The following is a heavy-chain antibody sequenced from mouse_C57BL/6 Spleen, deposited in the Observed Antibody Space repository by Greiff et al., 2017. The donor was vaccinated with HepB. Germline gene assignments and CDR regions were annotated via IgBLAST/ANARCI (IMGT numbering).Heavy chain of an antibody. J-gene: IGHJ1*03. D-gene: IGHD2-1*01. CDR3: ARDDYGNDRYFDV. CDR1: GYTFTSYW. V-gene: IGHV1-7*01. CDR2: INPSSGYT. Sequence: VKLQESGAELAKPGASVKLSCKASGYTFTSYWMHWVNQRPGQGLEWIGYINPSSGYTTYNQTFKDKATLTADKSSSTAYMQLSSLTYEDSAVYYCARDDYGNDRYFDVWGTGTTVTVAS.